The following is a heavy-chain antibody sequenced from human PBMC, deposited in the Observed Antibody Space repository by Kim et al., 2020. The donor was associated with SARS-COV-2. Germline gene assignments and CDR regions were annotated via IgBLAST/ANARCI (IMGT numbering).Heavy chain of an antibody. V-gene: IGHV4-59*01. J-gene: IGHJ6*02. CDR1: GGSINSDY. D-gene: IGHD5-12*01. Sequence: SETLSLTCSVFGGSINSDYWTWIRQPPGKGLEWIGHIYDDGGTIYNPSLRSRVIIMVDPSKNHFSLRMRSVTAADTAIYFCAKGRAGIVTTLDGREGDYHYPVDVWGQGTTVTVSS. CDR2: IYDDGGT. CDR3: AKGRAGIVTTLDGREGDYHYPVDV.